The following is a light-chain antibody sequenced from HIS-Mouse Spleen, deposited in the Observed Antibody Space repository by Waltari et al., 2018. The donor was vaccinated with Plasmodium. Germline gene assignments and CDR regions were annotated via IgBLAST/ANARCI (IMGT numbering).Light chain of an antibody. CDR1: QGISSY. CDR3: QQLNSYPPWT. Sequence: DIQLTQSPSFLSASVGDRVTITCRASQGISSYLAWYQQKPGKAPKLLIYAASTLQSGVPSRFSGSVSGTEFTLIISSLQPEDFATYYCQQLNSYPPWTFGQGTKVEIK. J-gene: IGKJ1*01. V-gene: IGKV1-9*01. CDR2: AAS.